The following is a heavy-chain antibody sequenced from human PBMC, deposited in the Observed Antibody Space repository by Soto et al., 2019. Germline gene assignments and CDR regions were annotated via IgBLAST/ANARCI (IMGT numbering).Heavy chain of an antibody. CDR1: GFTFSNAW. D-gene: IGHD3-9*01. CDR2: IKSKTDGGTT. J-gene: IGHJ6*02. CDR3: PTALGKTDLRYFDGLSLGYYYSYGMDV. V-gene: IGHV3-15*07. Sequence: GGSLRLSCAASGFTFSNAWMNWVRQAPGKGLEWVGRIKSKTDGGTTDYAAPVKGRFTISRDDSKNTLYLQMNSLKTEDTAVYYCPTALGKTDLRYFDGLSLGYYYSYGMDVWGQGPTVTVPS.